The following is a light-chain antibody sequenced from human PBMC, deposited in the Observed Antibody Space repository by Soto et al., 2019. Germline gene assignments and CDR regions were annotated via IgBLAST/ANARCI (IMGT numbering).Light chain of an antibody. CDR1: RSVRNNY. CDR3: QQYAFSPGS. V-gene: IGKV3-20*01. CDR2: GAS. Sequence: EIVLTQSPGTVSLSPGERATLSCGASRSVRNNYLAWYQHKPGQAPRLLIYGASTRATGIPYRFSGSGSGTDFTLTISRLEPGDFALYYCQQYAFSPGSFGQGTKVDIK. J-gene: IGKJ1*01.